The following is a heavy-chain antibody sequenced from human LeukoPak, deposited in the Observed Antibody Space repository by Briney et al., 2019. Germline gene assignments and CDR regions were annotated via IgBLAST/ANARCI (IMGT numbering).Heavy chain of an antibody. Sequence: PSETLSLTCTVSGGSISSHYWSWIRQPPGKGLEWIGYMFYSGTSHYNPSLESRVTISVDTSKNQFSLKLSSVTAADTAVYYCARGSEYYYDSSGYEDYFDYWGQGTLVTVSS. CDR2: MFYSGTS. V-gene: IGHV4-59*11. D-gene: IGHD3-22*01. J-gene: IGHJ4*02. CDR3: ARGSEYYYDSSGYEDYFDY. CDR1: GGSISSHY.